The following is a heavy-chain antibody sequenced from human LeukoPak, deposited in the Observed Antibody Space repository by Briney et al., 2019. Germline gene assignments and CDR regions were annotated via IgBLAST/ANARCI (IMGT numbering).Heavy chain of an antibody. CDR3: AKASGSYYPYYYYGMDV. D-gene: IGHD1-26*01. CDR2: ISGSGGST. Sequence: GGSLRLSCAASGFTFSTYAMSWARQAPGKGLEWVSAISGSGGSTYYADSVKGRFTISRDNSKNTLYLQMNSLRAEDTAVYYCAKASGSYYPYYYYGMDVWGQGTTVTVSS. V-gene: IGHV3-23*01. J-gene: IGHJ6*02. CDR1: GFTFSTYA.